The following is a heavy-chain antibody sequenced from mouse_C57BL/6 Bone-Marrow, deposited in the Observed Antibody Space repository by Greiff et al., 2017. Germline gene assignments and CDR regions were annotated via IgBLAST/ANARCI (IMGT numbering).Heavy chain of an antibody. Sequence: QVQLKQSGAELARPGASVKLSCKASGYTFTSYGISWVKQRTGQGLEWIGEIYPRSGNTYYNEKFKGKATLTADKSSSTAYMELRSLTSEDSAVYLCASAFYYARDYWGKGTSVTVSS. CDR3: ASAFYYARDY. CDR2: IYPRSGNT. V-gene: IGHV1-81*01. J-gene: IGHJ4*01. CDR1: GYTFTSYG.